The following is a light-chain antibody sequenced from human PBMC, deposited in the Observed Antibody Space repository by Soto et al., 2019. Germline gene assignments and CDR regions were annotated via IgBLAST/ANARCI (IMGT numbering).Light chain of an antibody. J-gene: IGKJ2*01. CDR2: AAS. V-gene: IGKV1-39*01. CDR3: QQSYSTPNT. Sequence: DIQMTQSPSSLSASVGDRVTITCRASQSISTYLNWYQQKPGKAPQLLIYAASSLQSGVPSRFSGSGSGTDFTLTISSLQPEDFATYYCQQSYSTPNTFGQGTKLEI. CDR1: QSISTY.